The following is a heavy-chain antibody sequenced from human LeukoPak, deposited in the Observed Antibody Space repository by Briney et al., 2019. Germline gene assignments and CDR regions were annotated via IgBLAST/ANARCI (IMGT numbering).Heavy chain of an antibody. CDR1: GSTFSSYC. J-gene: IGHJ5*02. D-gene: IGHD3-22*01. Sequence: GGSLRLSCAASGSTFSSYCMHWVRQAPGKGLEWVAFISYDGSNKYYADSVKGRFTISRDNTKNTLYLQMNSLRAEDTALYYCARDFYDSSGSSWFDPWGQGTLVTVSS. CDR2: ISYDGSNK. CDR3: ARDFYDSSGSSWFDP. V-gene: IGHV3-30*03.